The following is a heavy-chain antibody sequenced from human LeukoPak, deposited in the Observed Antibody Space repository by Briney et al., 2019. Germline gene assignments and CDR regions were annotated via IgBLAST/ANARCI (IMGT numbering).Heavy chain of an antibody. D-gene: IGHD3-10*01. V-gene: IGHV3-21*01. Sequence: GGSLRLSCAASGFTFSSYSMNWVRQAPGKGLEWVSSISSSSSYIYYADSVKGRFTISRDNAKNSLYLQMNSLRAEDTAVYYCARGSTYYYGSGSYPLFDYWGQGTLVTVSS. CDR3: ARGSTYYYGSGSYPLFDY. J-gene: IGHJ4*02. CDR2: ISSSSSYI. CDR1: GFTFSSYS.